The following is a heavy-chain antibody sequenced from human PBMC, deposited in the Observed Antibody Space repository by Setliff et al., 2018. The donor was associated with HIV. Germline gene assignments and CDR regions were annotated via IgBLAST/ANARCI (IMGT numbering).Heavy chain of an antibody. CDR3: VRGEQNGVATYGLDI. J-gene: IGHJ3*02. Sequence: PGGSLRLSCAASGFTFSSFWMHWVRQAPGKGLMWVSRISSDGRYTDYADSVKGRFTVSRDSAKNTLSLQTDSLRPDDTAVYYCVRGEQNGVATYGLDIWGQGTMVTVSS. D-gene: IGHD2-8*01. CDR1: GFTFSSFW. CDR2: ISSDGRYT. V-gene: IGHV3-74*01.